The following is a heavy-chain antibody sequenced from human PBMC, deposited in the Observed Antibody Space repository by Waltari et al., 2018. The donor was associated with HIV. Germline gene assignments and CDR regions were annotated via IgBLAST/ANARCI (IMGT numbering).Heavy chain of an antibody. D-gene: IGHD6-19*01. CDR3: ARVRPGYSSGPWYFDD. V-gene: IGHV1-8*01. Sequence: VQLVQSGAEVKKPGASVTVSCKASGYTFTSYDFNWVRQSTGQGDGWMGRMNHSRGDSGYAQKFQGRVTMARNTSISAAYMGLSSLRSEDAAVYYGARVRPGYSSGPWYFDDWGQGTLVTVSS. CDR1: GYTFTSYD. CDR2: MNHSRGDS. J-gene: IGHJ4*02.